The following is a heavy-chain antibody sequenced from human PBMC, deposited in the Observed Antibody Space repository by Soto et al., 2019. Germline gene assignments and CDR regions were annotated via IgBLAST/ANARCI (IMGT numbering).Heavy chain of an antibody. CDR2: ISSSSSYT. CDR1: GFTFSDYY. Sequence: QVQLVESGGGLVKPGGSLRLSCAASGFTFSDYYMSWIRQAPGKGLEWVSYISSSSSYTNYADSVKGRFTISRDNAKNSLYLQMNSLRAEDTAVYYCARVDYGADPSFDYWGQGTLVTVSS. CDR3: ARVDYGADPSFDY. D-gene: IGHD4-17*01. J-gene: IGHJ4*02. V-gene: IGHV3-11*05.